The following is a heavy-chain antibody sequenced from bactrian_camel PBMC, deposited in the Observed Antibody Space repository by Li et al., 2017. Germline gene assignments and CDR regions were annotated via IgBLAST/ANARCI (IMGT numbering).Heavy chain of an antibody. CDR1: GYTFSRNC. D-gene: IGHD7*01. CDR2: IGGDGST. J-gene: IGHJ4*01. V-gene: IGHV3S44*01. Sequence: EVQLVESGGGSVQTGGSLRLSCSASGYTFSRNCLGWFRQAPGKEREGVAAIGGDGSTNYADSVQGRSAISQDKAKNTLFLQMNSLKPEDTAMYYCAAHFVCFAYNCAIAILSPGVVFDNMGQGTQVTVS.